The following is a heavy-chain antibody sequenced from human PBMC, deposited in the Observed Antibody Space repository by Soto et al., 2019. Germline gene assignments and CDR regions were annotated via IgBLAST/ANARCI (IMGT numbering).Heavy chain of an antibody. Sequence: ASVKVSCKASGYTFTGYYMHWVRQAPGQGLEWMGWINPNSGGTNYAQKFQGWVTMTRDTSISTAYMELSSLRSEDTAVYYCARAPEGDYYYYGMDVWGQGTTVTVSS. CDR2: INPNSGGT. V-gene: IGHV1-2*04. J-gene: IGHJ6*02. CDR1: GYTFTGYY. CDR3: ARAPEGDYYYYGMDV.